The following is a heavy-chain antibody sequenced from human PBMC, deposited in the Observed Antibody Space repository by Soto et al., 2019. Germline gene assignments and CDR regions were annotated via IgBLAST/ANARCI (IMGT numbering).Heavy chain of an antibody. D-gene: IGHD2-15*01. J-gene: IGHJ4*02. CDR3: AKVVVAATRHTDFDS. CDR2: SYYSGTT. CDR1: GASISVHSYY. Sequence: SETLSLTCTVSGASISVHSYYWTWIRQPPGKGLEWIGSSYYSGTTYFNPSLKSRATISIDTSKNQFSLRLRSVTAADTAIYYCAKVVVAATRHTDFDSWGQGTLVTVSS. V-gene: IGHV4-39*01.